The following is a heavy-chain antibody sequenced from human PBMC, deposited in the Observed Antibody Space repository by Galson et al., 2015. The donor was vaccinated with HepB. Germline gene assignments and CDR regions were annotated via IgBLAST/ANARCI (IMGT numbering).Heavy chain of an antibody. CDR2: IYPGDSDT. J-gene: IGHJ4*02. Sequence: QSGAEVKKPGESLKISCKGSGYSFTSYWIGWVRQMPGKGLEWMGIIYPGDSDTRYSPSFQGQVTISADKSISTAYLQWSSLKASDTAMYYCARGGDRPIAVAGHSERALGYWGQGTLVTVSS. CDR3: ARGGDRPIAVAGHSERALGY. CDR1: GYSFTSYW. D-gene: IGHD6-19*01. V-gene: IGHV5-51*03.